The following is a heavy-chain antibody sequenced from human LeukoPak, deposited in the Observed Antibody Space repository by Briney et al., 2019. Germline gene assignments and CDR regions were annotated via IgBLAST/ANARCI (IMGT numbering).Heavy chain of an antibody. D-gene: IGHD2-2*03. CDR1: GYSFSDYW. CDR3: ARQRGYRMTKDGFDV. J-gene: IGHJ3*01. CDR2: IYPDDSET. V-gene: IGHV5-51*01. Sequence: GEPLKISCKGSGYSFSDYWIGWVRHMPGKGLEWMPIIYPDDSETRYSPSLQGQVTISADKSTNTAYLQWSSLKASDTGMYYCARQRGYRMTKDGFDVWGQGTMVTVSS.